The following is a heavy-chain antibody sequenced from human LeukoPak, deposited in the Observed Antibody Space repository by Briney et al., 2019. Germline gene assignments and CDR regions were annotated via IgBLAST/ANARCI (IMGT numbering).Heavy chain of an antibody. CDR2: IMYDGSSK. D-gene: IGHD2-21*02. Sequence: GGSLRLSCAASGFTVKAYAMHWVRQAPGKGLEWVAFIMYDGSSKSIGDSVKGRFSISRDNPSNTLYLEMNSLRVEDTAVYYCAKGFRLNDFSFESWGQGTLVTVSS. CDR3: AKGFRLNDFSFES. J-gene: IGHJ4*02. CDR1: GFTVKAYA. V-gene: IGHV3-30*02.